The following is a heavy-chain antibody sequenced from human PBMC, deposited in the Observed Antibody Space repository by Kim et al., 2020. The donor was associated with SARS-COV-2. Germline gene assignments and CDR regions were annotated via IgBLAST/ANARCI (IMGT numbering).Heavy chain of an antibody. CDR3: ARRTAVTTRTVGAMDV. J-gene: IGHJ6*02. D-gene: IGHD4-17*01. CDR1: GFTFSTYS. Sequence: GGSLRLSCAASGFTFSTYSVNWVRQAPGKGLEWVSYIDTTSSYIYYADSVKGRFTVSRDNAKNSLYLQMNSLRDEDTAVYYCARRTAVTTRTVGAMDVCGEGCTPTVS. V-gene: IGHV3-48*02. CDR2: IDTTSSYI.